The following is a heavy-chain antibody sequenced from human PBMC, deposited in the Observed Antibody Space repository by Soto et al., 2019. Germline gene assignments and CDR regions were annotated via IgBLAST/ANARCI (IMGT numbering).Heavy chain of an antibody. Sequence: PGGSLRLSCAASGFTFNSYGMHWVRQGPGNGLEWVAFISYDSTTTYYADSVKGRFTISRDNSNSALYVQMNSLTGEDTAVYYCARTRSAWSDFHYYSLDVWGQGTRVTVSS. J-gene: IGHJ6*02. CDR2: ISYDSTTT. CDR1: GFTFNSYG. V-gene: IGHV3-30*03. D-gene: IGHD1-26*01. CDR3: ARTRSAWSDFHYYSLDV.